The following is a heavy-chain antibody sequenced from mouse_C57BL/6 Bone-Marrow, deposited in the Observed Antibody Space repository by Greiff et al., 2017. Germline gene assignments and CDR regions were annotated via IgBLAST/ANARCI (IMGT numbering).Heavy chain of an antibody. V-gene: IGHV14-4*01. CDR1: GFNIKDDY. CDR3: TTPPPSGSSYVGYFDV. D-gene: IGHD1-1*01. J-gene: IGHJ1*03. Sequence: EVQLQQSGAELVRPGASVKLSCTASGFNIKDDYMHWVKQRPEQGLEWIGWIDPENGDTEYASKFQGKATITADTSSNTAYLQLSSLTSEDTAVYYGTTPPPSGSSYVGYFDVWGTGTTVTVSS. CDR2: IDPENGDT.